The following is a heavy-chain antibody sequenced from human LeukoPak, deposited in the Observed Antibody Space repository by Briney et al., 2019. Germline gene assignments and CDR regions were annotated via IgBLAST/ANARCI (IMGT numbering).Heavy chain of an antibody. D-gene: IGHD2/OR15-2a*01. J-gene: IGHJ4*02. CDR3: ARDVTVFPDY. V-gene: IGHV1-46*01. Sequence: GASVNVSCKVSGYTLTESSIHWVRPPPGQGLAWMGIINPSGGSTSYAQKFQGRVTMTRDTSPSTVYMELSSLRSEDTAVYYCARDVTVFPDYWGQGTLVTVSS. CDR1: GYTLTESS. CDR2: INPSGGST.